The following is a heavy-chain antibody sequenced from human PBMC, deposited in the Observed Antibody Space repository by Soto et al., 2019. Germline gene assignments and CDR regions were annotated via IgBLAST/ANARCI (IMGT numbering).Heavy chain of an antibody. J-gene: IGHJ6*02. CDR3: ARDRAPMATISEAYYYYGMDV. Sequence: EVQLVESGGGLIQPGGSLRLSCAASGFTVSSNYMSWVRQAPGKGLEWVSVIYSGGSTYYADSVKGRFTISRDNSKNTLYLQMNSLRAEDTAVYYCARDRAPMATISEAYYYYGMDVWGQGTTVTVSS. V-gene: IGHV3-53*01. CDR1: GFTVSSNY. CDR2: IYSGGST. D-gene: IGHD5-12*01.